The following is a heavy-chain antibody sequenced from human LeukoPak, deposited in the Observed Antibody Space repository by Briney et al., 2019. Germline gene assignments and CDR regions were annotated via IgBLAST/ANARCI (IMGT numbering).Heavy chain of an antibody. CDR1: GFTFSSYA. D-gene: IGHD6-19*01. V-gene: IGHV3-23*01. CDR2: IRGSGGST. Sequence: PGGSLRLSCAASGFTFSSYAMSWVRQAPGKGLEWVSAIRGSGGSTYYADSVKGRFTISRDNSKNTLYLQMNSLRAEDTAVYYCAKDLIGRAVAGLFDYWGQGTLVTVSS. CDR3: AKDLIGRAVAGLFDY. J-gene: IGHJ4*02.